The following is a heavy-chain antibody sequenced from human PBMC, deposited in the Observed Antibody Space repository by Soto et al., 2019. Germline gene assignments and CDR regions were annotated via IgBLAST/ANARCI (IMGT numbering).Heavy chain of an antibody. CDR3: ARVATGSYNWFDP. CDR1: GFTFTSYW. CDR2: INSDGTTT. Sequence: EVQLVESGGGLVQPGGSLRLSCAASGFTFTSYWMHWVRQAPGMGLMWVSRINSDGTTTTYADSVKGRCTISRDNAKNPLYLQMNSLRAEDTAVYYCARVATGSYNWFDPWGPGTLVTVSS. J-gene: IGHJ5*02. V-gene: IGHV3-74*01. D-gene: IGHD1-26*01.